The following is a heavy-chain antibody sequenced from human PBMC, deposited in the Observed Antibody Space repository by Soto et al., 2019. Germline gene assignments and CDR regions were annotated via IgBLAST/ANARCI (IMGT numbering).Heavy chain of an antibody. V-gene: IGHV3-23*01. CDR2: VSSGGGT. CDR1: GFTFSTYA. Sequence: QPGGSLRLSCAASGFTFSTYAMGWVRQAPGKGLEWVSVVSSGGGTHYADSVKGRFTVSRDNSKNTLSLQMNSLRADDTVVYYCAKRRGAGGHFDYWGQGALVTVSS. D-gene: IGHD2-15*01. CDR3: AKRRGAGGHFDY. J-gene: IGHJ4*02.